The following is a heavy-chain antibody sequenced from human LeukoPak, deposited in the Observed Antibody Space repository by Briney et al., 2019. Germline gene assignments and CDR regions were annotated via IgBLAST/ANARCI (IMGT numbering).Heavy chain of an antibody. J-gene: IGHJ4*02. Sequence: GGSLRLSCAASVFTFNTNAMSWVREAPGRGLEWVSAISGRTGGTYYADSVKGRFTISRDNSKSTLYLQMDSLRAEDTAVYYCAKCGSSGCHLIDYWGQGTLVTVSP. CDR1: VFTFNTNA. CDR3: AKCGSSGCHLIDY. CDR2: ISGRTGGT. D-gene: IGHD6-19*01. V-gene: IGHV3-23*01.